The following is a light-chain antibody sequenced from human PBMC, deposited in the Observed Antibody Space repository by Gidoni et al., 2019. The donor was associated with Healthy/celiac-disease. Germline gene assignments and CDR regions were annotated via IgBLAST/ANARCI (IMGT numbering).Light chain of an antibody. CDR3: QQYYSTPWT. CDR2: WAS. CDR1: QSVLYSSNNKNY. J-gene: IGKJ1*01. V-gene: IGKV4-1*01. Sequence: DSARTQSPDSLAVSLGERATINCKSSQSVLYSSNNKNYLAWYQQKPGQPPKLLIYWASTLESGVPDRFSGSGSGTDFTLTISSLQSEDVAVYYCQQYYSTPWTFGQGTKVEIK.